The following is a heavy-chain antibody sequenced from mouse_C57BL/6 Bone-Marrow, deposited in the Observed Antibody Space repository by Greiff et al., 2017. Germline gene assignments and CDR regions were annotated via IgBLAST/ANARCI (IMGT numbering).Heavy chain of an antibody. CDR1: GYPFTSYY. CDR3: TRKGKNWYYAMDY. CDR2: INPSNGGT. D-gene: IGHD4-1*01. J-gene: IGHJ4*01. V-gene: IGHV1S81*02. Sequence: QVQLQQSGPELVKPGASVSLSCKPSGYPFTSYYWYWVKRRPGQALGWIGAINPSNGGTNFNEKFKSKATLTVDKSSSTAYVQLSSLTSEESEVYYCTRKGKNWYYAMDYWGQGTSVTVSS.